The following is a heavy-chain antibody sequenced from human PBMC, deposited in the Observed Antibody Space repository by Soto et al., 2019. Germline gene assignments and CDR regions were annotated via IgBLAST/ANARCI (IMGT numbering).Heavy chain of an antibody. CDR2: IYPGDSDT. CDR1: GYSFTSYW. Sequence: GESLKISCKGSGYSFTSYWIGWVRQMPGKGLEWMGIIYPGDSDTRYSPSFQGQVTISADKSISTAYLQWSSLKASDTAMYYCARHGRSEDYYYYYYMDVWGKGTTVTVSS. J-gene: IGHJ6*03. CDR3: ARHGRSEDYYYYYYMDV. D-gene: IGHD3-3*01. V-gene: IGHV5-51*01.